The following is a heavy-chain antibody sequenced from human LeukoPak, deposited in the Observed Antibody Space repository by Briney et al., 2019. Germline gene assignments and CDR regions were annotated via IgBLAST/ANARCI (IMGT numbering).Heavy chain of an antibody. CDR3: AREVWGSYYFDY. J-gene: IGHJ4*02. CDR2: IYYSGST. D-gene: IGHD7-27*01. Sequence: SETLSLTCTVSGGSISSYYLSWIRQPPGKGLEWIGYIYYSGSTNYNPSLKSRVTISVDTSKNQFSLKLSSVTAADTAVYYCAREVWGSYYFDYWGQGTLVTVSS. CDR1: GGSISSYY. V-gene: IGHV4-59*01.